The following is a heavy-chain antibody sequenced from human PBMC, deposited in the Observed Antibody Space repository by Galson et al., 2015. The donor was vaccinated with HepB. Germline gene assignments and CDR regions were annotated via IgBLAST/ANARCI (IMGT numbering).Heavy chain of an antibody. CDR1: GFSFSNYA. CDR2: ISYDGSFR. J-gene: IGHJ5*02. D-gene: IGHD3-16*01. V-gene: IGHV3-30*18. CDR3: AKGVPGRIGMMIKRSLGFDP. Sequence: SLRLSCASSGFSFSNYAIHWVRQAPGKGLEWMAVISYDGSFRYYSDSVKGRFTVSRDPSRSILYLQMNSLRVDDTAVYYCAKGVPGRIGMMIKRSLGFDPWGQGTLVIVSA.